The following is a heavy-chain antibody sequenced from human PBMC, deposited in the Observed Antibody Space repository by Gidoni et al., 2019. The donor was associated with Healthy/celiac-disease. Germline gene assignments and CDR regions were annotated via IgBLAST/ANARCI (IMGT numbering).Heavy chain of an antibody. Sequence: EVQLVESGGVVVQPGGSLRLSCAASGFPFVDYTMHWVRQAPGKGLEWVSLMSWDGGSTYYADSVKGRFTISRDNSKNSLYLQMNSLRTEDTALYYCAKADIGFVVVVAAFDYWGQGTLVTVSS. CDR3: AKADIGFVVVVAAFDY. CDR1: GFPFVDYT. D-gene: IGHD2-15*01. V-gene: IGHV3-43*01. J-gene: IGHJ4*02. CDR2: MSWDGGST.